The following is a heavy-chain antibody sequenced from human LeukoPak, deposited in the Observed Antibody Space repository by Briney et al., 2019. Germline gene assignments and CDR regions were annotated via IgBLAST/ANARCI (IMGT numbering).Heavy chain of an antibody. CDR2: INPNSGGT. CDR1: GYTFTGYY. Sequence: ASVKVSCKASGYTFTGYYMHWVRQAPGQGLEWMGWINPNSGGTNYAQKFQGRVTMTRDTSISTAYMELSRLRSDDTAVYYCARDLIDILTGYYQEEDYWGQGTLVTVSS. V-gene: IGHV1-2*02. CDR3: ARDLIDILTGYYQEEDY. J-gene: IGHJ4*02. D-gene: IGHD3-9*01.